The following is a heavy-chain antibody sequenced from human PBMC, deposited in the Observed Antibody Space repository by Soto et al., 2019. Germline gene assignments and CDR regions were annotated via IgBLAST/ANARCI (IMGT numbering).Heavy chain of an antibody. CDR3: ARLAAARPGGYYYYMDV. D-gene: IGHD6-6*01. J-gene: IGHJ6*03. CDR1: GYSFTSYR. Sequence: GASLKSSCKGPGYSFTSYRIGSVRQMPGKGLEWMGIIYPGDSDTRYSPSFQGQVTISADKSISTAYRQWSSLKASDTAMYYCARLAAARPGGYYYYMDVWGKGTTVTVSS. V-gene: IGHV5-51*01. CDR2: IYPGDSDT.